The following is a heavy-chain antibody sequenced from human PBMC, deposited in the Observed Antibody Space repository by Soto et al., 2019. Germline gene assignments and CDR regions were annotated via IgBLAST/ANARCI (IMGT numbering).Heavy chain of an antibody. CDR3: ARDRGAYGLDV. V-gene: IGHV1-18*01. CDR2: ISAYNGNT. CDR1: GYTFTSYD. J-gene: IGHJ6*02. Sequence: QVQLVQSGAEVKKPGASVKVSCKASGYTFTSYDISWLRQAPGQGLEWMGWISAYNGNTNYAQKLQGRVTMTTDTSTSTSYMELRSLRSDVTAVYYCARDRGAYGLDVWGQGTTVTVS.